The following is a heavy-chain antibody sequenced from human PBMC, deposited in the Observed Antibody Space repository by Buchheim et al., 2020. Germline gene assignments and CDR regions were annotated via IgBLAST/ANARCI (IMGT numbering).Heavy chain of an antibody. CDR3: ARGDYDFWSGTIRGFDP. D-gene: IGHD3-3*01. CDR2: INHSGST. Sequence: QVQLQQWGAGLLKPSETLSLTCAVYGGSFSGYYWSWIRQPPGKGLEWIGEINHSGSTNYNPSLKSRVTISVDTYKNQFSLKLSSVTAADTAVYYCARGDYDFWSGTIRGFDPWGQGTL. V-gene: IGHV4-34*01. J-gene: IGHJ5*02. CDR1: GGSFSGYY.